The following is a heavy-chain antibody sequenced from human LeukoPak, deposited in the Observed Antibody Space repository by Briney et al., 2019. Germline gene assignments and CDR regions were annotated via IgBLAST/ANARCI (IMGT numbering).Heavy chain of an antibody. V-gene: IGHV3-53*01. Sequence: PGESLTLSCAVSGFTVSSNYMSWVRQPPGQGLEWVSVIYSGGSTCYSDSVKGRFTISIDISKNQLYLPMNILSADDPAVFYCSRYSGNDSSGYYRYYFDDWGQGTLVTVSS. CDR1: GFTVSSNY. J-gene: IGHJ4*02. D-gene: IGHD3-22*01. CDR3: SRYSGNDSSGYYRYYFDD. CDR2: IYSGGST.